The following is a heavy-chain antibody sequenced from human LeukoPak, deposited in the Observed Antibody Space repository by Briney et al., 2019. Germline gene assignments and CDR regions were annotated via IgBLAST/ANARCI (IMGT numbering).Heavy chain of an antibody. CDR2: ISSSSSYI. CDR3: ARGFYFDY. Sequence: PGGSLRLSCAASGFTFTTYWMHWVRQAPGKGLEWVSSISSSSSYIYYADSVKGRFTISRDNAKNSLYLQMNSLRAEDTAVYYCARGFYFDYWGQGTLVTVSS. V-gene: IGHV3-21*01. J-gene: IGHJ4*02. CDR1: GFTFTTYW.